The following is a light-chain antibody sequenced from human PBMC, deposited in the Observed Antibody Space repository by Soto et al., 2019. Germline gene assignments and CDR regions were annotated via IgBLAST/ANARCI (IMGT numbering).Light chain of an antibody. V-gene: IGKV1-5*03. CDR2: TAS. CDR1: QSLNTA. J-gene: IGKJ1*01. CDR3: QQHISYPRT. Sequence: DIQMTQSPSTLSASVGDRVTITCRASQSLNTALAWYQQKPGKAPRLLIYTASNSESGVPSRFSGSGSGTEFTLTISSLQPDDFATYYCQQHISYPRTFGQGTKVEIK.